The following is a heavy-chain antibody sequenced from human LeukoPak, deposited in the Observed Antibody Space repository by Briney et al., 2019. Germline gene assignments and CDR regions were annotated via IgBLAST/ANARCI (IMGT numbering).Heavy chain of an antibody. J-gene: IGHJ5*02. CDR2: IYYSGST. Sequence: SETLSLTCTVSGGSISSYYWSWIRQPPGKGLEWIGYIYYSGSTNYNPSLKSRVTISVDTSKNQFSLKLSSVTAADTAVYYCARVNCSSTSCYPRNWFDPWGQGTLVTVSS. CDR1: GGSISSYY. D-gene: IGHD2-2*01. CDR3: ARVNCSSTSCYPRNWFDP. V-gene: IGHV4-59*01.